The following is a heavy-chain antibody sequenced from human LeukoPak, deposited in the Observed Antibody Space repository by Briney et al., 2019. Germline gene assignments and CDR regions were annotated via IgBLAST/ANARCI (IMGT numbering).Heavy chain of an antibody. D-gene: IGHD4-17*01. Sequence: PGGSLRLSCAASGFSFVTYSMNWVRQAPGKGLEWVSSISSSSDYIYYADSMKGRFTVSRDNAKKSLYLQMNSLRAEDTAVYYCARGATTTRFGRFDPWGQGTLVTVSS. CDR1: GFSFVTYS. CDR2: ISSSSDYI. J-gene: IGHJ5*02. CDR3: ARGATTTRFGRFDP. V-gene: IGHV3-21*01.